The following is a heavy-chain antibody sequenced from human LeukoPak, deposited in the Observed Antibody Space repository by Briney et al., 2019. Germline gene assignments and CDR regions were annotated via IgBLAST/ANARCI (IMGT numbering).Heavy chain of an antibody. D-gene: IGHD3-10*01. Sequence: ASLKVSCKASGYTFTSYDIYSVRQATGQAREWMGWMNPNSGNTHYVQKYRGRVVMTRNTPVSTAYMELSSLRSEDTAVYYCASYGSGSDIGGPYCYCYVMDVWGQGTAVTVSS. CDR1: GYTFTSYD. CDR2: MNPNSGNT. J-gene: IGHJ6*02. V-gene: IGHV1-8*01. CDR3: ASYGSGSDIGGPYCYCYVMDV.